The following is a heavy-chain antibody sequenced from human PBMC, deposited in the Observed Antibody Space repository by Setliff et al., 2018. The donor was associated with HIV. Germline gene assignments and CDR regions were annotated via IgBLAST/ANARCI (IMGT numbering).Heavy chain of an antibody. CDR3: ARQFSPYHSGAHYSDL. CDR1: GGSITGHY. D-gene: IGHD6-19*01. J-gene: IGHJ5*02. Sequence: SETLSLTCTVSGGSITGHYWSWIRQPPGKGLEWIGYIHYSGSTNYSPSLKSRVTISVDSSKNQFSLKLTSVTAADAAIYYCARQFSPYHSGAHYSDLWSQGTLVTVSS. CDR2: IHYSGST. V-gene: IGHV4-59*11.